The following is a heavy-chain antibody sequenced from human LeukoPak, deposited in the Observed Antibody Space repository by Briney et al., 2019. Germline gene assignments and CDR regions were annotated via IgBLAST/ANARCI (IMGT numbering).Heavy chain of an antibody. J-gene: IGHJ4*02. D-gene: IGHD2-2*01. CDR1: GFTFSSYA. V-gene: IGHV3-30*04. Sequence: PGRSLRLSCAASGFTFSSYAMHWVRQAPGQGLEWVAVISYDGSNKYYADSVKGRFTISRDNSKNTLYLQMNSLRAEDTAVYYCARDVRYCSSTSCFNLDYWGQGTLVTVSS. CDR2: ISYDGSNK. CDR3: ARDVRYCSSTSCFNLDY.